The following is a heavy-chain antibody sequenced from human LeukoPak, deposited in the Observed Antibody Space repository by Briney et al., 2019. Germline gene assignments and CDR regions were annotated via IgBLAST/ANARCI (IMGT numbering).Heavy chain of an antibody. CDR1: GFTFSSYS. CDR3: ARDGQGAKYYYDSSGYYPSDY. V-gene: IGHV3-21*01. J-gene: IGHJ4*02. Sequence: GGSLRLSCAASGFTFSSYSMNWVRQAPGKGLEWVSSISSSSSYIYYADSVKGRFTISRDNAKNSLYLQMNSLRAEDTAVYYCARDGQGAKYYYDSSGYYPSDYWGQGTLVTISS. D-gene: IGHD3-22*01. CDR2: ISSSSSYI.